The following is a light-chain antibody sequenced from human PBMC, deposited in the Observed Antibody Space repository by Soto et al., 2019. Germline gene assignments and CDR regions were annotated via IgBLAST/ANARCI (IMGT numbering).Light chain of an antibody. Sequence: EIVLTQSPGTLSLSPGERATLSCRASQSVSSSYLAWYQQKPGQAPRLLIYGASSRATGIPDRFSGSGSGTDLTLTISRLGPEDFGVYYGQQYGSSSRTFGQGTGLEIK. CDR3: QQYGSSSRT. J-gene: IGKJ1*01. CDR1: QSVSSSY. V-gene: IGKV3-20*01. CDR2: GAS.